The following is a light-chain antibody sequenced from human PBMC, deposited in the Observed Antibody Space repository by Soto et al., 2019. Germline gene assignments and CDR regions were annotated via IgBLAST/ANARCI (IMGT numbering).Light chain of an antibody. CDR1: QGISTY. CDR3: QQSYSTTWT. CDR2: AAS. V-gene: IGKV1-39*01. Sequence: DIQMTQSPSSRSASVGDRVTITCRASQGISTYLNLYQKKPGKAPKLLIYAASSLQSGVPSRFSGSGSETDFTLTISSLQPEDFATYSCQQSYSTTWTFGQGTKVDIK. J-gene: IGKJ1*01.